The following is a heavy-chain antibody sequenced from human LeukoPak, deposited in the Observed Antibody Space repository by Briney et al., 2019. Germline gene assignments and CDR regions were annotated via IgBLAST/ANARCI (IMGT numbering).Heavy chain of an antibody. Sequence: GGSLRLSCAATGVTFDDYAMHWVRQAPGKGLEWVSGISWNSGSIGYADSVKGRFTISRDNAKNSLYLQMNSLRAEDTALYYCAKALHAHYSPIDYWGQGTLVTVSS. CDR1: GVTFDDYA. J-gene: IGHJ4*02. D-gene: IGHD4-4*01. CDR3: AKALHAHYSPIDY. CDR2: ISWNSGSI. V-gene: IGHV3-9*01.